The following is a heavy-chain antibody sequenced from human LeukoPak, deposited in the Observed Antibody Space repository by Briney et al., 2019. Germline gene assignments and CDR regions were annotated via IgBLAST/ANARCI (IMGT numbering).Heavy chain of an antibody. CDR3: AREGGGTFYYYYYYYMDV. Sequence: PGGTLRLSCAASGFTFSSYSMNWVRQAPGKGLEWVSSISSSSYIYYADSVKGRFTISRDNAKNSLYLQMNSLRAEDTAVYYCAREGGGTFYYYYYYYMDVRGKGTTVTVSS. CDR2: ISSSSYI. V-gene: IGHV3-21*01. D-gene: IGHD1-14*01. CDR1: GFTFSSYS. J-gene: IGHJ6*03.